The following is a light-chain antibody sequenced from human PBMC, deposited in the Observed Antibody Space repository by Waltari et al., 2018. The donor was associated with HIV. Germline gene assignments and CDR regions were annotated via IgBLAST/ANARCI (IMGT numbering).Light chain of an antibody. Sequence: SYVLTQPPSIPVAPCMTATITCTGTHTGNRDVHWYQQQPGQAHIFVIFDDDDRHSGTPERFSGSNTDNRGTLTSNRGEVWDEGDYYCQVWDSGSDHVFGSGTTVTVL. V-gene: IGLV3-21*01. CDR1: HTGNRD. CDR2: DDD. J-gene: IGLJ1*01. CDR3: QVWDSGSDHV.